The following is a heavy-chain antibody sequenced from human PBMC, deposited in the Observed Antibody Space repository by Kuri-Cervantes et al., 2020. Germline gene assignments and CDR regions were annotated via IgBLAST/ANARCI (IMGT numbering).Heavy chain of an antibody. CDR1: GFTFDDYA. CDR3: ARDVGGDYSIDWYFDL. D-gene: IGHD4-17*01. V-gene: IGHV3-9*01. Sequence: GGSLRLSCAASGFTFDDYAMHWVRQAPGKGLEWVSGISWNSGSIGYADSVKGRFTISRDNAKNSLYLQMNSLRAEDTAVYYCARDVGGDYSIDWYFDLWGRGTLVTVSS. J-gene: IGHJ2*01. CDR2: ISWNSGSI.